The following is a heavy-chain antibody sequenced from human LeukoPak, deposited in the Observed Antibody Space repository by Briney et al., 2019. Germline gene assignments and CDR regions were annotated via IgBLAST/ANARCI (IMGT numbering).Heavy chain of an antibody. V-gene: IGHV3-23*01. CDR1: GFTFSKYG. CDR2: IGFGGTT. Sequence: GGSLRLSCAASGFTFSKYGMNCVRQAPGKGLEWVSGIGFGGTTYYAASVKGRFTISRDTSKNTLYLQMNSLRAEDTAVYFCAKAQGYYDCWGQGTLVTVSS. CDR3: AKAQGYYDC. D-gene: IGHD3-22*01. J-gene: IGHJ4*02.